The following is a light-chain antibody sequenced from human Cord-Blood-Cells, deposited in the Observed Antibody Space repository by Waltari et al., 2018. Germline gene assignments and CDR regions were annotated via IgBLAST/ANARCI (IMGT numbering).Light chain of an antibody. V-gene: IGLV2-14*01. CDR3: SSYTSSSTVV. CDR1: SSDVGGYNY. Sequence: QSALTQPASVSGPPGQSITISCTGTSSDVGGYNYVPGYQQHPGKAPNLMIYDVSNRPSGVSNRFSGSKSGNTASLTISGLQAEDEADYYCSSYTSSSTVVFGGGTKLTVL. J-gene: IGLJ2*01. CDR2: DVS.